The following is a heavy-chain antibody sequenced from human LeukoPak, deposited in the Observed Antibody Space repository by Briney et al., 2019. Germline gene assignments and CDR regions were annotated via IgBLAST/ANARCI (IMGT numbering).Heavy chain of an antibody. CDR2: ISASNGNT. CDR1: GYTFTSYG. D-gene: IGHD1-7*01. J-gene: IGHJ4*02. V-gene: IGHV1-18*01. Sequence: ASVKVSCTASGYTFTSYGVSWVRQAPGQGLEWVGWISASNGNTNYAQKLQDRVTLTTDTSTSTAYVELRSLRSDDTAVYYCARYPLSYTSNWHYYFDYWGQGTLLTVSS. CDR3: ARYPLSYTSNWHYYFDY.